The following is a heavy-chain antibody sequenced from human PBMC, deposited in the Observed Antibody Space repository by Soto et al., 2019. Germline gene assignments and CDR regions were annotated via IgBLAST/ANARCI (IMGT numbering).Heavy chain of an antibody. Sequence: SQALSLPRAVSGASTRTSKRWSWVRQPPGKGLEWIGEVHHSGNSNYNPSLKSRVIISVDKPKNQFSLNLSSVTDADTAVYYCARGERQQQRDYWGQGTLVTVS. V-gene: IGHV4-4*02. J-gene: IGHJ4*02. CDR2: VHHSGNS. CDR3: ARGERQQQRDY. D-gene: IGHD6-25*01. CDR1: GASTRTSKR.